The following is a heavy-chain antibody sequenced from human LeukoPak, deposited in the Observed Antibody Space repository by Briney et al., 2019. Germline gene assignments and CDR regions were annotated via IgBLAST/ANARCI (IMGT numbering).Heavy chain of an antibody. Sequence: SETLSLTCTVSGGSISSYYWSWIRQPPGKGLEWIGYIYYSGSTNYNPSLKSRVTISIDTSKNQFSLRLSSVTAADTAVYYCARDLVTVTKGFDIWGQGTMVSVSS. CDR3: ARDLVTVTKGFDI. D-gene: IGHD4-17*01. CDR1: GGSISSYY. CDR2: IYYSGST. V-gene: IGHV4-59*01. J-gene: IGHJ3*02.